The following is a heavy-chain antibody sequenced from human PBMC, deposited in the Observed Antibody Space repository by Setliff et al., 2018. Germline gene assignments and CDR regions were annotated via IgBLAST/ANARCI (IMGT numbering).Heavy chain of an antibody. V-gene: IGHV3-23*01. J-gene: IGHJ5*02. CDR2: ITGSGNSI. D-gene: IGHD5-18*01. CDR1: GFTFSSYA. Sequence: ETLSLSCVVSGFTFSSYAMTWVRHAPGKGLEWVSVITGSGNSIYYADSVKGRFTISRDNAKNSLHLQMNSLRAEDTAVYYCARGHTSMAPWGQGTLVTVSS. CDR3: ARGHTSMAP.